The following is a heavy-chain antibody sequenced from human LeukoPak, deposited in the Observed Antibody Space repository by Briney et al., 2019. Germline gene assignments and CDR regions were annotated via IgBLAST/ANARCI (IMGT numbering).Heavy chain of an antibody. CDR1: GFTFSSYG. D-gene: IGHD3-22*01. V-gene: IGHV3-23*01. Sequence: GGSLRLSCIASGFTFSSYGMGWVRQAPGKGLEWVSSISDSGGATYYADSAKGRFTISRDNSKNTLYLQMNSLRAEDTAVYYCARDLEDSSPFGAFDMWGQGTMVTVSS. CDR2: ISDSGGAT. CDR3: ARDLEDSSPFGAFDM. J-gene: IGHJ3*02.